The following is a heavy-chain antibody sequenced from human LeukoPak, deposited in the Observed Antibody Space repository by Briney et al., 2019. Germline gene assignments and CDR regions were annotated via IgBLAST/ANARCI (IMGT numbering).Heavy chain of an antibody. V-gene: IGHV4-61*02. CDR2: IYTSGST. CDR3: ATDNYYYYGMDV. CDR1: GGSISSGSYY. Sequence: SETLSLTCTVSGGSISSGSYYWNWIRQPAGKGLEWIGRIYTSGSTNYNPSLKSRVTISVDTSKNQFSLKLSSVTAADTAVSSCATDNYYYYGMDVWGQGTTVTVSS. J-gene: IGHJ6*02.